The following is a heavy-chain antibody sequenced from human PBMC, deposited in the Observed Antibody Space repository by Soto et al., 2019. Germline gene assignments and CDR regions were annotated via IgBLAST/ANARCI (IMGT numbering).Heavy chain of an antibody. Sequence: PSETLSLTCTVSGGSVSSGSYYWSWIRQPPGKGLECIGYIYYSGSTNYNPSLKSRVTISVDTSKNQFSLKLSSVTAADTAVYYCARHGDYCSGGSCSHDLFDYWGQGTLVTVSS. CDR2: IYYSGST. V-gene: IGHV4-61*01. D-gene: IGHD2-15*01. J-gene: IGHJ4*02. CDR1: GGSVSSGSYY. CDR3: ARHGDYCSGGSCSHDLFDY.